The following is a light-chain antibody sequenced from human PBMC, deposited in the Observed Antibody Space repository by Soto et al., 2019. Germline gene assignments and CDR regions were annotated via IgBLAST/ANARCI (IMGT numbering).Light chain of an antibody. CDR2: DVT. J-gene: IGLJ3*02. CDR1: SSDVGATDY. CDR3: SSYTTSDTIV. V-gene: IGLV2-14*01. Sequence: QSALTQPASVSGSPGQSITISCTGTSSDVGATDYVSWYQQHPGKAPRLMIYDVTNRPSGVYNRFSGSKSGNTASLTISGLQADDEADYYCSSYTTSDTIVFGGGTKLTVL.